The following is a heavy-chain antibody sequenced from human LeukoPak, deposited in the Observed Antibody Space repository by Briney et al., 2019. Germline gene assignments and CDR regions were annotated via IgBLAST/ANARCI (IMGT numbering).Heavy chain of an antibody. Sequence: SVKVSCKASGGTFSSYAISWVRQAPGQGLEWMGRSVPIFGTANYAQKFQGRVTITTDESTSTAYLELSSLRSEDTGVYYCARDSNYDDCSGPDYFDYWGQGTLVTVSS. CDR1: GGTFSSYA. J-gene: IGHJ4*02. D-gene: IGHD3-22*01. CDR2: SVPIFGTA. V-gene: IGHV1-69*05. CDR3: ARDSNYDDCSGPDYFDY.